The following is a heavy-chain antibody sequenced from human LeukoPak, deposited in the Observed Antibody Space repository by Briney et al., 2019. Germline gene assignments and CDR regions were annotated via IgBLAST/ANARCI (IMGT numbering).Heavy chain of an antibody. CDR1: GGSISSYY. V-gene: IGHV4-4*07. CDR2: IYTSGST. Sequence: SETLSLTCTVSGGSISSYYWSWIRQPAGKGLEWIGRIYTSGSTNYNPSLKSRVTMSVDTSKNQFSLKLSSVTAADTAVYYCAGSLDCSSTSCYAFAFKGFDPWGQGTLVTVSS. CDR3: AGSLDCSSTSCYAFAFKGFDP. D-gene: IGHD2-2*01. J-gene: IGHJ5*02.